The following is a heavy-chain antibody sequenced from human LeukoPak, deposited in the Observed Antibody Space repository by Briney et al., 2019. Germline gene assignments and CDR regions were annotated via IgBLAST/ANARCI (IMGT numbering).Heavy chain of an antibody. J-gene: IGHJ5*02. CDR3: ARGVRNWFDP. CDR1: GGSFSGYY. CDR2: INHSGST. V-gene: IGHV4-34*01. Sequence: PSETLSLTCAVYGGSFSGYYWSWIRQPPGKGLEWIGEINHSGSTNSNPSLKGRVTISVATPKNQFSLKLSSVTAADTAVYYCARGVRNWFDPWGQGTLVTVSS. D-gene: IGHD3-10*01.